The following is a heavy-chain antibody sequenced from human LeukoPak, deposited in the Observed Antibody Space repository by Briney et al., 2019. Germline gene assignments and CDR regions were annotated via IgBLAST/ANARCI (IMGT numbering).Heavy chain of an antibody. CDR1: GFTFSSYA. CDR2: ISSSGGST. J-gene: IGHJ4*02. D-gene: IGHD2-2*01. Sequence: EGSLRLSCAASGFTFSSYAMSWVRQAPGKGLEWVSAISSSGGSTYYADSVKGRFTISRDNSKDTLYLQMNSLRAEDTAVYYCAKGVIVVVPAAPDLDYWGQGTLVTVSS. CDR3: AKGVIVVVPAAPDLDY. V-gene: IGHV3-23*01.